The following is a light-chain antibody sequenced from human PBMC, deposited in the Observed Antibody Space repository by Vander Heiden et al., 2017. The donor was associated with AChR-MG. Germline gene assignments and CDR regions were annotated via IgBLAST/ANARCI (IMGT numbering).Light chain of an antibody. J-gene: IGKJ4*01. CDR1: QAISNY. Sequence: DIQMTQSPSSLSASVGDRVTITCQASQAISNYLNWYQQKPGKAPKLLIYDAANLETGGPSRFSGSGSGTFFAFTITILQPEDIATYYCQQDDSLPVTFGGRTKVDIK. CDR2: DAA. V-gene: IGKV1-33*01. CDR3: QQDDSLPVT.